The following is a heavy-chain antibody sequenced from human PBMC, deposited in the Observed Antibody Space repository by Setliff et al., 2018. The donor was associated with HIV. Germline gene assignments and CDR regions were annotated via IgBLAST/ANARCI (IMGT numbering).Heavy chain of an antibody. V-gene: IGHV4-34*01. CDR1: GGSFPAYY. CDR3: ARHYPRSDDAFDI. CDR2: INYRGDT. D-gene: IGHD6-19*01. Sequence: SETLSLTCAVYGGSFPAYYWNWVRQSPGKGLEWIGEINYRGDTTYNPSLKSRVNMFIDVSKKQFSLQVASVTAADTAVYYCARHYPRSDDAFDIWGQRTMVTVSS. J-gene: IGHJ3*02.